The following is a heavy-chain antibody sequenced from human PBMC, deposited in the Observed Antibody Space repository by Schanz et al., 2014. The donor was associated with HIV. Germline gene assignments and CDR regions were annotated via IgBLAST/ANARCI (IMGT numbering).Heavy chain of an antibody. CDR1: GFTFRNHA. D-gene: IGHD6-19*01. V-gene: IGHV3-7*01. CDR3: ARFKGYRSGWPGSNWFDP. CDR2: INEDGSEK. J-gene: IGHJ5*02. Sequence: VHLVESGGGVVQPGRSLRLSCAASGFTFRNHAMHWVRQAPGKGLEWVANINEDGSEKYYVDSVKGRFTISRDNAKNSLHLQMNSLRAEDTAVYYCARFKGYRSGWPGSNWFDPWGQGTLVTVSS.